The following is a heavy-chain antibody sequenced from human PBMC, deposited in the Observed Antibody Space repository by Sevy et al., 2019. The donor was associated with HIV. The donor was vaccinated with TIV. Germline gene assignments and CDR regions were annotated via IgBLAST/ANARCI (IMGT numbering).Heavy chain of an antibody. CDR1: GYSFTTYW. D-gene: IGHD3-9*01. CDR2: IYPSDSEI. V-gene: IGHV5-51*01. J-gene: IGHJ4*02. Sequence: GESLKISCKGSGYSFTTYWIGSVRQMPEKDLEWIGIIYPSDSEIRCSPPFQGQVTISADKSISTAYLQWSSLKASDSAVYYCVIGGRDSYVRYNDWHADYWGQGTLVTVSS. CDR3: VIGGRDSYVRYNDWHADY.